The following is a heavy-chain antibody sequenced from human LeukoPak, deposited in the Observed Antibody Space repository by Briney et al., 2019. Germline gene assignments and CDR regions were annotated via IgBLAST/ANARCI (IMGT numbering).Heavy chain of an antibody. Sequence: ASVKVSCKVSGYTLTELSMHWVRQAPGKGLEWMGGFDPEDGETIYAQKFQGRVTMTEDTSTDTAYMELSSLRSEDTAVYYCARDLVEAAAGTYYYYYYMDVWGKGTTVTVSS. V-gene: IGHV1-24*01. CDR1: GYTLTELS. J-gene: IGHJ6*03. CDR3: ARDLVEAAAGTYYYYYYMDV. CDR2: FDPEDGET. D-gene: IGHD6-13*01.